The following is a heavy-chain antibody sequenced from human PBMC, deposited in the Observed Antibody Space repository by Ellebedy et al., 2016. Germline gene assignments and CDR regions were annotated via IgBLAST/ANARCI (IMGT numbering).Heavy chain of an antibody. V-gene: IGHV4-34*01. CDR1: VGSFSNYY. CDR2: TDHSGST. Sequence: SETLSLTCSINVGSFSNYYWSWIRQTPEKGLEWIGNTDHSGSTDYNPSLKSRVTISVDTSNNQFSLRLSFVTAADTAVYYCARGSCSSASCSAFDYWGQGTPVTVSS. D-gene: IGHD2-2*01. J-gene: IGHJ4*02. CDR3: ARGSCSSASCSAFDY.